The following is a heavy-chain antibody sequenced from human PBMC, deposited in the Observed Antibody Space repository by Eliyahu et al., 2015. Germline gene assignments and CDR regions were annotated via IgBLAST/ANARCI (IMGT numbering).Heavy chain of an antibody. CDR3: AADHDYGDYRPLGY. CDR2: IVVGSGNT. D-gene: IGHD4-17*01. V-gene: IGHV1-58*01. J-gene: IGHJ4*02. Sequence: QMQLVQSGPEVKKPGTSVKVXCKASGFTFTRXAVXWVRQARGQRLEWIGWIVVGSGNTNYAQKFQERVTITRDMSTSTAYMELSSLRSEDTAVYYCAADHDYGDYRPLGYWGQGTLVTVSS. CDR1: GFTFTRXA.